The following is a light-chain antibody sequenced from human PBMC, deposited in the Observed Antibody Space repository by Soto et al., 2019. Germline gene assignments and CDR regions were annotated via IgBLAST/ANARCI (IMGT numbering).Light chain of an antibody. CDR2: GAS. V-gene: IGKV3-20*01. J-gene: IGKJ2*01. CDR3: QQYDSSPPRYT. CDR1: QSVSSSY. Sequence: EIVLTQSPATLSLSPGERATLSCRASQSVSSSYLAWYQQKPGQAPRLVISGASSRAAGIPDRFSGSGSGTDFTLTISRLEPEDFAVCYCQQYDSSPPRYTFGQGTKLEIK.